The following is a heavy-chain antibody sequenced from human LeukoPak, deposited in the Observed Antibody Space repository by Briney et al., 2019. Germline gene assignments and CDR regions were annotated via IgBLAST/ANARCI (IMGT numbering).Heavy chain of an antibody. J-gene: IGHJ4*02. CDR1: GGSVSSGSYY. CDR2: IYYSGST. Sequence: SETLSLTCSVSGGSVSSGSYYWSWIRQPPGKGLEWIGYIYYSGSTNYNPSLKSRVTISVDTSKNQFSLKLSSVTAADTAVYYCARGKGRIAARPGFYDYWGQGTLVTVSS. D-gene: IGHD6-6*01. CDR3: ARGKGRIAARPGFYDY. V-gene: IGHV4-61*01.